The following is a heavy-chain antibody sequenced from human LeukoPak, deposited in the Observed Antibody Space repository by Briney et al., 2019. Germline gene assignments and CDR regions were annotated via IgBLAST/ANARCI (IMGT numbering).Heavy chain of an antibody. CDR3: ARFSSGSQYNWFDP. V-gene: IGHV5-51*01. CDR2: IYPGDSES. Sequence: GESRKISCQASGYTFTNYWIGWVRQMPGKGLEWMGIIYPGDSESKYSPSFQGQVTISADKSINTAYLRWSSLKASDTAMYYCARFSSGSQYNWFDPWGQGTLVTVSS. D-gene: IGHD3-10*01. J-gene: IGHJ5*02. CDR1: GYTFTNYW.